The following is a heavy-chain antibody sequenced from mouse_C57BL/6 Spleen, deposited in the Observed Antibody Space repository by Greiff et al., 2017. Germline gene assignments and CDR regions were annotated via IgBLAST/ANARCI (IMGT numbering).Heavy chain of an antibody. CDR1: GFSLTSYG. V-gene: IGHV2-5*01. CDR3: AKAYDGYPYYYAMDY. Sequence: VKLVESGPGLVQPSQSLSITCTVSGFSLTSYGVHWVRQSPGKGLEWLGVIWRGGSTDYNAAFMSRLGITKDNSKSQVFFKMNSLQADDTAIYYCAKAYDGYPYYYAMDYWGQGTSVTVSS. J-gene: IGHJ4*01. CDR2: IWRGGST. D-gene: IGHD2-3*01.